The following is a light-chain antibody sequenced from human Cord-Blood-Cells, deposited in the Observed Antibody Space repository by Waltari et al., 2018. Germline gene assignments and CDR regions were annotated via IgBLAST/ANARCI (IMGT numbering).Light chain of an antibody. CDR1: QSISSY. Sequence: DIQMPQSPSSLSASVGDTVTITCRASQSISSYLNWYQQKPGKAPKLLLYAASSLQSGVPSRFSGSGSGTDFTLTISSLQPEDFATYYCQQSYSTPYTFGQGTKLEIK. CDR2: AAS. CDR3: QQSYSTPYT. J-gene: IGKJ2*01. V-gene: IGKV1-39*01.